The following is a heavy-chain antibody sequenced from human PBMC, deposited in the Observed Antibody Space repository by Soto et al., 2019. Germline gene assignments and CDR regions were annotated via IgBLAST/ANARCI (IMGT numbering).Heavy chain of an antibody. J-gene: IGHJ4*02. CDR2: IIPIFGTA. CDR1: GCTFSSYS. Sequence: QVQLVQSGAEVKKPGSSVKVSCKASGCTFSSYSINWVRQAPGQGLEWRGEIIPIFGTANYARKCQGRVTITADESTSTAYMELSSLRSEDTAVYYCARDGGRHSGGIDYWGQGTLVTVSS. V-gene: IGHV1-69*01. D-gene: IGHD1-26*01. CDR3: ARDGGRHSGGIDY.